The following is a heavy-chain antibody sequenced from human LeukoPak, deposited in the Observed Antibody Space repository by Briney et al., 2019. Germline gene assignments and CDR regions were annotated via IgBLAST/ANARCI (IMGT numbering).Heavy chain of an antibody. CDR2: IIPIFGTA. Sequence: GASVKVSCKASGYTFTSYYMHWVRQAPGQGLEWMGGIIPIFGTANYAQKFQGRVTITADESTSTAYMELSSLRSEDTAVYYCASRVQLEPDYYGMDVWGQGTTVTVSS. D-gene: IGHD1-1*01. CDR3: ASRVQLEPDYYGMDV. J-gene: IGHJ6*02. V-gene: IGHV1-69*13. CDR1: GYTFTSYY.